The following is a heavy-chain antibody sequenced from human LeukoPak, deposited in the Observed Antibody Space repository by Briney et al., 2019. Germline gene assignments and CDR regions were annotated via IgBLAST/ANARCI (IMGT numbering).Heavy chain of an antibody. Sequence: ASVKVSCTASGYTFTSYGISWVRQAPGQGLERMGWISAYNGNTNYAQTLHGRVTTTTDTSTSTAYMELRSLRSDDTAVYYCARGLEAMRPLSDYWGQGTLVTVSS. CDR2: ISAYNGNT. CDR1: GYTFTSYG. CDR3: ARGLEAMRPLSDY. V-gene: IGHV1-18*04. D-gene: IGHD2-2*01. J-gene: IGHJ4*02.